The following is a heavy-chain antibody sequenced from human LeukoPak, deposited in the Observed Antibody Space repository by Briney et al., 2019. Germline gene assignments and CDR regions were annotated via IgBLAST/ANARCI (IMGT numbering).Heavy chain of an antibody. CDR1: GFFFTTYT. V-gene: IGHV3-21*01. CDR2: ISTGSSYI. J-gene: IGHJ4*02. D-gene: IGHD4-23*01. Sequence: GGSLRLSCAASGFFFTTYTMNWVRQAPGKGLEWVSSISTGSSYIHYADSVKGRFTISRDNAKNSLYLQMNSLRAEDTAVYYCATGTEETTVVTPCYWGQGTLVTVSS. CDR3: ATGTEETTVVTPCY.